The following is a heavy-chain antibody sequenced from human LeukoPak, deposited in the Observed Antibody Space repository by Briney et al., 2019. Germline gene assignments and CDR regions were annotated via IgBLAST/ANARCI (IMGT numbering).Heavy chain of an antibody. V-gene: IGHV3-66*01. J-gene: IGHJ4*02. CDR3: ARDFSGYCSGGSCYFGY. CDR1: GFTVSDNY. CDR2: IYSGGST. Sequence: GGSLRLSCAASGFTVSDNYMSWVRQAPGKGLEWVSTIYSGGSTFYADSVKDRFTISRDNSKNTLYLQMNSLRAEDTAVYYCARDFSGYCSGGSCYFGYWGQGALVTVSS. D-gene: IGHD2-15*01.